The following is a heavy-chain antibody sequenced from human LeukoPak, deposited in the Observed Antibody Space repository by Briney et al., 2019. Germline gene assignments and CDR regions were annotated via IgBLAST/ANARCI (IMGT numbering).Heavy chain of an antibody. CDR3: ARIGSCYYDYYYYGMDV. CDR2: ISYDGSNE. V-gene: IGHV3-30*14. D-gene: IGHD2-15*01. Sequence: PGGSLRLSCATSGFTFSTYAMHWVRQAPGKGLEWVALISYDGSNEYYADSVKGRFTISRDNSKNTLYLQMNSLRAEDTAVYYCARIGSCYYDYYYYGMDVWGQGTTVTVSS. J-gene: IGHJ6*02. CDR1: GFTFSTYA.